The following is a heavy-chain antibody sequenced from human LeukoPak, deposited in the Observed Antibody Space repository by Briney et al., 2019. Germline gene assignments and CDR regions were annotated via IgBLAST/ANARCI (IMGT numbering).Heavy chain of an antibody. CDR3: ARYRKPYIVEDAFDI. J-gene: IGHJ3*02. D-gene: IGHD2-15*01. CDR2: IKQDGREK. CDR1: GFTFSNYW. Sequence: PGGSLRLSCAGSGFTFSNYWMSWVRQAPGKGPEWVANIKQDGREKHYVDSVKGRFTISRDNAKSSLYLQMNSLRAEDTAVYYCARYRKPYIVEDAFDIWGQGTMVTVSS. V-gene: IGHV3-7*01.